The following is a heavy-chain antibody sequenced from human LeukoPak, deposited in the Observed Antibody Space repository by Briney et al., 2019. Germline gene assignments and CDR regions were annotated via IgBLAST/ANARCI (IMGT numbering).Heavy chain of an antibody. Sequence: PSETLSLTCAVYGGSFSGDFWSWIRQSPGKGLEWIGEINHSGSTNYNPSLKSRVTISVDTSKNQFSLRLNSVTAADTSIYYCARIPTNAVPSAHNGFDIWGQGTMLTVSS. D-gene: IGHD6-19*01. J-gene: IGHJ3*02. CDR1: GGSFSGDF. CDR3: ARIPTNAVPSAHNGFDI. V-gene: IGHV4-34*01. CDR2: INHSGST.